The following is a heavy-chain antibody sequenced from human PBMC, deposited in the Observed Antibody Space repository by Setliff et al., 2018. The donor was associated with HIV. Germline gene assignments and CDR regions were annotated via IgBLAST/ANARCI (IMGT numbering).Heavy chain of an antibody. V-gene: IGHV3-20*04. CDR3: ARVQYHYDGTVYYIQCPDY. D-gene: IGHD3-22*01. CDR2: TNWKGDRR. CDR1: GFKFDDYG. Sequence: PGGSLRLSCSASGFKFDDYGMSWVRQAPGKGLEWVSGTNWKGDRRSYADSVKGRFTVSRDNDKNSLYLQMNSLRVEDTAFYYCARVQYHYDGTVYYIQCPDYWGQGTLVTVSS. J-gene: IGHJ4*02.